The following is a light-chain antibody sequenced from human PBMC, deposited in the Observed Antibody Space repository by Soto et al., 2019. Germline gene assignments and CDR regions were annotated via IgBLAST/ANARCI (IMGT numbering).Light chain of an antibody. V-gene: IGKV3-20*01. CDR3: QQYHNART. Sequence: IVLTQSPGTLSLSPGERATLSGRASQSVDRRSLAWYQQKPGQAPRLLISGISNRATGIPDRFSGSGSGADFTLTISRLEHEDFAVYYCQQYHNARTFGQGTKVEI. CDR1: QSVDRRS. J-gene: IGKJ1*01. CDR2: GIS.